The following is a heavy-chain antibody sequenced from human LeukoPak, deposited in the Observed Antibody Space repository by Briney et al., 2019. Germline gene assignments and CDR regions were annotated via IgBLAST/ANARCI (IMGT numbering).Heavy chain of an antibody. D-gene: IGHD3-22*01. Sequence: SETLSLTCAVYGGSFSGYYWSWIRQPPGKGLEWIGEINHSGSTSYNSSLKSRVTISVDTSKNQFSLKLSSVTAADTAVYYCARAPSITMIVVVIRDAFDIWGQGTMVTVSS. CDR2: INHSGST. CDR1: GGSFSGYY. CDR3: ARAPSITMIVVVIRDAFDI. V-gene: IGHV4-34*01. J-gene: IGHJ3*02.